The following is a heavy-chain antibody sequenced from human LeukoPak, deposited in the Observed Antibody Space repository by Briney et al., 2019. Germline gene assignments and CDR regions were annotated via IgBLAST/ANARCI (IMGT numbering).Heavy chain of an antibody. CDR2: IRYDGSNK. CDR3: AKGQEYGGAWALHCSSTSCYIPPGDY. Sequence: GGSLRLSCAASGFTFSSYGMHWVRQAPGKGLEWVAFIRYDGSNKYYADSVKGRFTISRDNSKNTLYLQMNSLRAEDTAVYYCAKGQEYGGAWALHCSSTSCYIPPGDYWGQGTLVTVSS. V-gene: IGHV3-30*02. D-gene: IGHD2-2*02. CDR1: GFTFSSYG. J-gene: IGHJ4*02.